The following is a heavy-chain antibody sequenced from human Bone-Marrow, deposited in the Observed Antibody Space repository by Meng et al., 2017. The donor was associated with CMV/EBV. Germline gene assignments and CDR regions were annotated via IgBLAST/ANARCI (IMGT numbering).Heavy chain of an antibody. CDR3: ATVTGSD. V-gene: IGHV3-21*01. J-gene: IGHJ4*02. Sequence: ESLKISCAASGLNFSNYIMNWVRQAPGKGLEWVSSISGSGRYKFYADSLKGRFTISRDNAKNSLFLQMSSLRAEDTALYYCATVTGSDWGQGTLVTVSS. D-gene: IGHD3-16*01. CDR1: GLNFSNYI. CDR2: ISGSGRYK.